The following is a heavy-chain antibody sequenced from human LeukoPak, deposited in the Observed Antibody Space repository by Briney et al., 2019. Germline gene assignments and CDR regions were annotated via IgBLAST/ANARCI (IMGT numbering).Heavy chain of an antibody. D-gene: IGHD6-13*01. CDR3: ARVRSSWSRTNYYYYGMDV. V-gene: IGHV3-33*01. Sequence: GRSLRLSCAASGFTFSSYGMHWVRQAPGKGLEWVAVIWYDGSNKYYADSVKGRFTISRDNSKNTLYLQMNSLRAEDTAVYYCARVRSSWSRTNYYYYGMDVWGQGTTVTVSS. CDR1: GFTFSSYG. J-gene: IGHJ6*02. CDR2: IWYDGSNK.